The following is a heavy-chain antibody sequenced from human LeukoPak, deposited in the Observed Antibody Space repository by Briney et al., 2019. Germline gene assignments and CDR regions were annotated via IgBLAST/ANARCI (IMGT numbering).Heavy chain of an antibody. CDR1: RGTFSSYA. V-gene: IGHV1-69*06. Sequence: ASVKVSCKHSRGTFSSYAISWVRQAPGQGVEWMGGIIPIFGAANYAQKFQGRVTITADKSTSTAYMELSSLRSEDTAVYYCAREGRYCSSTSCYYMDVWGKGTTVTVSS. D-gene: IGHD2-2*01. CDR2: IIPIFGAA. CDR3: AREGRYCSSTSCYYMDV. J-gene: IGHJ6*03.